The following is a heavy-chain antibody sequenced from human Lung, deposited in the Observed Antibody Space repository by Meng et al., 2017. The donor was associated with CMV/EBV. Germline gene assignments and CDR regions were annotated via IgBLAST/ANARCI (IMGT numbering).Heavy chain of an antibody. Sequence: SETXSLXCSVSDVSISNGTFFWGWIRQPPGKGLEWIGSFFHSGDTYSNPPLRGRVAISVDTSKNQFSLRLSSVTATDTAVYYCARHLRGYSWPKSDGVQGTXVTVAS. CDR1: DVSISNGTFF. V-gene: IGHV4-39*01. J-gene: IGHJ4*02. CDR3: ARHLRGYSWPKSD. D-gene: IGHD1-26*01. CDR2: FFHSGDT.